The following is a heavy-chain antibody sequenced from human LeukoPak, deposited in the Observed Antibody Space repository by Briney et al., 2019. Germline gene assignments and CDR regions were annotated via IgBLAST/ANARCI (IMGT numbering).Heavy chain of an antibody. Sequence: PGGSLRLSCAASGFTFTTYMMNWVRQTPGKGLEWVSYISSVGGAIYYADSVKGRFTISRDNAQTSLYLQMNNLRAEDTAVYYCVRELAYWGQGALVTVSS. J-gene: IGHJ4*02. CDR1: GFTFTTYM. CDR3: VRELAY. V-gene: IGHV3-48*01. CDR2: ISSVGGAI.